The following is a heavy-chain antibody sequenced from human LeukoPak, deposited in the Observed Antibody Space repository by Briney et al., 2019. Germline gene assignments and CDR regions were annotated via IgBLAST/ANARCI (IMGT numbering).Heavy chain of an antibody. J-gene: IGHJ3*02. D-gene: IGHD3-22*01. CDR3: ARDYYDTPTPESAFDI. CDR1: GGTFSSYA. Sequence: SVKVSCKASGGTFSSYAISWVRQAPGQGLEWMGGIIPIFGTANYAQKFQGRVTITADESTSTAYMELSSLRSEDTAVYCCARDYYDTPTPESAFDIWGQGTMVTVSS. CDR2: IIPIFGTA. V-gene: IGHV1-69*13.